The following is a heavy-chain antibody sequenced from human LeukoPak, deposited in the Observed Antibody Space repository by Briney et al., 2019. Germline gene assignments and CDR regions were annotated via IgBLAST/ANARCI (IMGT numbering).Heavy chain of an antibody. D-gene: IGHD2-2*01. CDR2: ISAYNGNT. CDR1: GYTFTSSG. V-gene: IGHV1-18*01. CDR3: ARLVVPAAGAYYYYYYMDV. Sequence: ASVKVSCKASGYTFTSSGISWVRQAPGQGLEWMGWISAYNGNTNYAQKLQGRVTMTTDTSTSTAYMELRSLRSDDTAVYYCARLVVPAAGAYYYYYYMDVWGRRTTVTVSS. J-gene: IGHJ6*03.